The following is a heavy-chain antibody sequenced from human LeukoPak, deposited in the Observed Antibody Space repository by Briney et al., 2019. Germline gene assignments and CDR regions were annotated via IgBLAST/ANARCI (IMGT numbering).Heavy chain of an antibody. J-gene: IGHJ4*02. CDR1: GGSISSHY. CDR3: ASYDKTGYSSGFDY. D-gene: IGHD6-19*01. Sequence: PSETLSLTCTVSGGSISSHYWSWIRQPPGKGLEWIGYIYYSGSTNYNPSLKSRVTISVDTSKNQFSLKLSSVTAADTAVYYCASYDKTGYSSGFDYWGQGTLVTVSS. V-gene: IGHV4-59*11. CDR2: IYYSGST.